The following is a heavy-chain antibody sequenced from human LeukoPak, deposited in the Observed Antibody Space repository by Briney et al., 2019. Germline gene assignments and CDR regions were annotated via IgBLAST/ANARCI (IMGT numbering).Heavy chain of an antibody. D-gene: IGHD5-18*01. CDR2: INPSGGST. J-gene: IGHJ4*02. CDR3: ARSPYTYGSLFYLDY. V-gene: IGHV1-46*01. CDR1: GYTFTGYY. Sequence: GASVKVSCKASGYTFTGYYMHWVRQAPGQGLEWMGIINPSGGSTTYAQKLQGRVTLTRDMSTNTVSLELSSLRSEDTAMYYCARSPYTYGSLFYLDYWGQGTLVTVSS.